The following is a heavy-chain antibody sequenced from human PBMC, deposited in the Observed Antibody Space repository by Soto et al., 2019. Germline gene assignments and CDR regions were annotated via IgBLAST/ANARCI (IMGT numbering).Heavy chain of an antibody. V-gene: IGHV1-69*13. J-gene: IGHJ6*02. D-gene: IGHD5-12*01. CDR2: IIPIFGTA. Sequence: ASVKVSCKASGGTFSSYAISWVRQAPGQGLEWMGGIIPIFGTANYAQKFQGRVTITADESTSTAYMELSSLRSEDTAVYYCASAYVDIVATIYNYYYGMDVWGQGTTVTVSS. CDR3: ASAYVDIVATIYNYYYGMDV. CDR1: GGTFSSYA.